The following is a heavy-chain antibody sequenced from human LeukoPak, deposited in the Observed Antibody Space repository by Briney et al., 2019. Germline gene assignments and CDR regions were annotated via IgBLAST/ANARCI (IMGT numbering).Heavy chain of an antibody. CDR3: ARDITMIVVGTNWFDP. J-gene: IGHJ5*02. D-gene: IGHD3-22*01. CDR1: GFTFSSYA. CDR2: ISYDRSNK. V-gene: IGHV3-30*04. Sequence: GGSLRLSCAASGFTFSSYAMHWVRQAPGKGLEWVAVISYDRSNKYYADSVKGRFTISRDNSKNTLYLQMNSLRAEDTAVYYCARDITMIVVGTNWFDPWGQGTLVTVSS.